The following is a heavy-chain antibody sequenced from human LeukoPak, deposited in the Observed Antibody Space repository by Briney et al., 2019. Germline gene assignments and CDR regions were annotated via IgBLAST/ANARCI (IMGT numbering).Heavy chain of an antibody. CDR2: INPNSGGT. Sequence: ASVKVSCKVSGYTFTGYYMHWVRQAPGLGLEWMGWINPNSGGTNYAQKFQGRVTMTRDTSISTAYMELSRLRSDDTAVYYCARELDTVMVLGYWGQGTLVTVSS. D-gene: IGHD5-18*01. CDR1: GYTFTGYY. V-gene: IGHV1-2*02. CDR3: ARELDTVMVLGY. J-gene: IGHJ4*02.